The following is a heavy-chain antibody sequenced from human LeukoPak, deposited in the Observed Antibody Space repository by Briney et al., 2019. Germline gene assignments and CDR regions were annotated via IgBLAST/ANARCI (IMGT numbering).Heavy chain of an antibody. CDR2: IFNSGST. J-gene: IGHJ6*02. CDR1: DVSISGFY. Sequence: SETLSLTCTVSDVSISGFYWSWIRQPPGKGLEWIGYIFNSGSTNYNPSLKSRVTISVDTSKNQFSLKLSSVTAADTAVYYCARVGYCTGGSCYSDYLYGMDVWGQGTPVTVSS. V-gene: IGHV4-59*01. D-gene: IGHD2-15*01. CDR3: ARVGYCTGGSCYSDYLYGMDV.